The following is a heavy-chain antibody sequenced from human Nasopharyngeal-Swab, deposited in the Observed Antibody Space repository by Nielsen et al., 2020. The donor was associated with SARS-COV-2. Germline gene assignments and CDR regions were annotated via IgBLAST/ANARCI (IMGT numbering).Heavy chain of an antibody. D-gene: IGHD3-3*01. Sequence: GESLKISCAASGFTFNNYNFNWVRQAPGKGPELVSSLSSSSIYIYYADSVNGRFTISRNNAKNSLYLQMNSLRAEDTAVYYCARDGLDYDFWSAYFMDVWGQGTTVTVSS. CDR2: LSSSSIYI. J-gene: IGHJ6*02. CDR3: ARDGLDYDFWSAYFMDV. V-gene: IGHV3-21*01. CDR1: GFTFNNYN.